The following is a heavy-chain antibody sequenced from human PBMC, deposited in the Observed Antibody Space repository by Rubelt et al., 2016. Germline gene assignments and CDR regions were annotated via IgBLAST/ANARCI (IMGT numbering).Heavy chain of an antibody. CDR2: IWYDGSNK. CDR3: ARDFAQLRFLELLSTPAVGYYGMDV. Sequence: GGVVQPGRSLRLSCAASGFTFSSYGMHWVRQAPGKGLEWVAVIWYDGSNKYYADSVKGRFTISRDNSKNTLYLQMNSLRAEDTAVYYCARDFAQLRFLELLSTPAVGYYGMDVWGQGTTVTVSS. CDR1: GFTFSSYG. D-gene: IGHD3-3*01. J-gene: IGHJ6*02. V-gene: IGHV3-33*01.